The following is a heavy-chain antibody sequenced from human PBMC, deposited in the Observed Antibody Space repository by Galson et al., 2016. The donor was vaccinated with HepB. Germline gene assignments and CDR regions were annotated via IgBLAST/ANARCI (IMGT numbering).Heavy chain of an antibody. V-gene: IGHV3-11*01. CDR1: GFTFSDNY. CDR3: ARRWDAFDL. J-gene: IGHJ3*01. D-gene: IGHD2-15*01. CDR2: ISSGTTI. Sequence: SLRLSCAASGFTFSDNYMSWIRQAPGKGLEWLSYISSGTTIYYADSVKGRFTISRDNAKNSLYLQMNSLRADDTALYYCARRWDAFDLWGQGTMVTVSS.